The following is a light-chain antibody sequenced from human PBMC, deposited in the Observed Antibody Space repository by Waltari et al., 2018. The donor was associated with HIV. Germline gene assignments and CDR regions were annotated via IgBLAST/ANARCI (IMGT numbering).Light chain of an antibody. CDR2: GDN. Sequence: QSVLTQPPSESGAPGQRVPISCTGTTSNIGADYDIHWYRQSPGTSPQLLIYGDNNRPSGVPDRFSASKSGTSASLAITGLQGEDEADYHCQSYDGSLNDWVFGGGTKLTVL. CDR3: QSYDGSLNDWV. CDR1: TSNIGADYD. J-gene: IGLJ3*02. V-gene: IGLV1-40*01.